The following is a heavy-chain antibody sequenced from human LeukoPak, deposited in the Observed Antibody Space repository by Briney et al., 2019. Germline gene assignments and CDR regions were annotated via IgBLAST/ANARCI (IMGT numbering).Heavy chain of an antibody. D-gene: IGHD6-19*01. Sequence: SETLSLTCAVYGGSFSGYYWSWIRQPPGKGLEWIGEINHSGSTNYNPSLKSRVTVSVDTSKNQFSLKLSSVTAADTAVYYCARALAVAGLPFDYWGQGTLVTVSS. CDR3: ARALAVAGLPFDY. CDR2: INHSGST. CDR1: GGSFSGYY. J-gene: IGHJ4*02. V-gene: IGHV4-34*01.